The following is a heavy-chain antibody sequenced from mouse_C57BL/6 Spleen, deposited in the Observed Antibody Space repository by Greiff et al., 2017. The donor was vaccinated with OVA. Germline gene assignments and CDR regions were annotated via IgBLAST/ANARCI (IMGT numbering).Heavy chain of an antibody. J-gene: IGHJ2*01. CDR1: GYAFTNYL. V-gene: IGHV1-54*01. D-gene: IGHD1-1*01. Sequence: QVQLQQSGAELVRPGTSVKVSCKASGYAFTNYLIEWVKQRPGQGLEWIGVINPGSGGTNYNEKFKGKATLTADKSSSTAYMQLSSLTSEDSAVYFCARESINYYGSRYFDYWGQGTTLTVSS. CDR3: ARESINYYGSRYFDY. CDR2: INPGSGGT.